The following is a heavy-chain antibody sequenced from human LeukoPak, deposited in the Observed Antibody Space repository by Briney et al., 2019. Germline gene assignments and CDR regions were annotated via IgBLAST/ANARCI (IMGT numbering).Heavy chain of an antibody. D-gene: IGHD6-13*01. CDR1: GYAFTSYA. CDR3: ARVTYSSSWYDGLDY. CDR2: INTNTGNP. V-gene: IGHV7-4-1*02. Sequence: GASVKVSCKASGYAFTSYAMNWVRQAPGQGLEWMGWINTNTGNPTYAQGFTGRFVFSLDTSVSTAYLQISSLKAEDTAVYYCARVTYSSSWYDGLDYWGQGTLVTVSS. J-gene: IGHJ4*02.